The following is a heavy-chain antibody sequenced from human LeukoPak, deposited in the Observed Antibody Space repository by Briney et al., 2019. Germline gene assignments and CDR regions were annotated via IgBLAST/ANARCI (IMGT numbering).Heavy chain of an antibody. CDR3: ARRKVAAEIDY. CDR2: IYYRGNT. Sequence: SETLSLTCTVSGGSISSYYWSWIRQPPGKGLEWIGSIYYRGNTYYTPSLKSRVTLSVDTSKNQFSLKVISVTAADTAVYYCARRKVAAEIDYWGQGTLVTVSS. V-gene: IGHV4-59*05. J-gene: IGHJ4*02. D-gene: IGHD6-25*01. CDR1: GGSISSYY.